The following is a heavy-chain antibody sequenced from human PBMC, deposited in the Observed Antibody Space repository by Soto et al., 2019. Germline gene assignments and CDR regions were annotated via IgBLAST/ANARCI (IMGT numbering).Heavy chain of an antibody. J-gene: IGHJ4*02. CDR1: GYTFTSYG. CDR2: ISAYNGNT. Sequence: GASVKVSCKASGYTFTSYGISWVRQAPGQGLEWMGWISAYNGNTNYAQKLQGRVTMTTDTSTSTAYMELRSLRSDDTAVYYCARSRFIYYYDSSGYYDYWGQGTLVTVSS. CDR3: ARSRFIYYYDSSGYYDY. D-gene: IGHD3-22*01. V-gene: IGHV1-18*01.